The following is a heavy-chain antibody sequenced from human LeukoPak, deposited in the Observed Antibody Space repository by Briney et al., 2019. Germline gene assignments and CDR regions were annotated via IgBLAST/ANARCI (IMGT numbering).Heavy chain of an antibody. CDR2: ISSSSTYI. D-gene: IGHD6-6*01. V-gene: IGHV3-21*01. CDR3: ARGSTYHSTSSPNLDY. Sequence: GSLRLSCAASGFTFSTYNMHWVRQAPGKGLDWVSSISSSSTYIYYTDSVKGRFTISRDNPKSSLYLQMSSLGAEDTAAYYCARGSTYHSTSSPNLDYWGQGTLVTVSS. CDR1: GFTFSTYN. J-gene: IGHJ4*02.